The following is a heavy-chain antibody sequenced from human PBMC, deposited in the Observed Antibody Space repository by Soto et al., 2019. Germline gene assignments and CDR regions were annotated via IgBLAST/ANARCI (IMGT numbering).Heavy chain of an antibody. CDR2: IYYTGTS. Sequence: QVQLQESGPGLVKPSETLSLTCAVSGGSISSSSYYWDWIRQPPGKGLEWIGTIYYTGTSNYNPSLKGRVTISVDTSKNQFSLNLSSVTAADTAVYYCTRHAIGVVVQAAIRNWGPGSLVTVSS. CDR1: GGSISSSSYY. V-gene: IGHV4-39*01. J-gene: IGHJ4*02. CDR3: TRHAIGVVVQAAIRN. D-gene: IGHD2-15*01.